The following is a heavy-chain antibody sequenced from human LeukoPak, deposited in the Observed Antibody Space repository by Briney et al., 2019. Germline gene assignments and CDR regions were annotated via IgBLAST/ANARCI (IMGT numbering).Heavy chain of an antibody. CDR1: GYTLTELS. D-gene: IGHD3-22*01. V-gene: IGHV1-24*01. Sequence: AASVKVSCKVSGYTLTELSMHWVRQAPGKGLEWMGGLDPEDGETIYAQKFQGRVTMTEDTSTDTAYMELSSLRSEDTAVYYCATRFKPYYYDSSGYYPVTDWGQGTLVTVSS. CDR2: LDPEDGET. CDR3: ATRFKPYYYDSSGYYPVTD. J-gene: IGHJ4*02.